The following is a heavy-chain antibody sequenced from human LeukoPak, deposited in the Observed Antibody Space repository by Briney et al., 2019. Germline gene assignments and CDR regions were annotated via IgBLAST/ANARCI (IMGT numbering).Heavy chain of an antibody. V-gene: IGHV1-2*02. CDR2: INPNSGGT. CDR3: ASSPWVPAALMDV. J-gene: IGHJ6*02. CDR1: GYTFTGYY. D-gene: IGHD2-2*01. Sequence: ASVKVSCKASGYTFTGYYMHWVRQAPGQGLEWMGWINPNSGGTNYAQKFQGRVTMTRDTSISTAYMELSSLRSEDTAVYYCASSPWVPAALMDVWGQGTTVTVSS.